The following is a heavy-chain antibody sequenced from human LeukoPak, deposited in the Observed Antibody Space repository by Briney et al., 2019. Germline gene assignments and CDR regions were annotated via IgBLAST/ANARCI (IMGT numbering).Heavy chain of an antibody. CDR3: ATSSGWYTWFDP. CDR2: FDPEDGET. J-gene: IGHJ5*02. D-gene: IGHD6-19*01. CDR1: GYTFTGYY. V-gene: IGHV1-24*01. Sequence: ASVKVSCKASGYTFTGYYMHWVRQAPGKGLEWMGGFDPEDGETIYAQKFQGRVTMTEDTSTDTAYMELSSLRSEDTAVYYCATSSGWYTWFDPWGQGTLVTVSS.